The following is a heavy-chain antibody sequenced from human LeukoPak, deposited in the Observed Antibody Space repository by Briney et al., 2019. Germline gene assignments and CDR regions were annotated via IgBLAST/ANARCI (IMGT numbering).Heavy chain of an antibody. J-gene: IGHJ4*02. CDR2: INHSGST. Sequence: SETLSLTCAVYGGSFSCYYWSWIRQPPGKGLEWIGEINHSGSTNYNPSLKSRVTISVDTSKNQFSLKLSSVTAADTAVYYCARGPPRITMVRGVINYFDYWGQGTLVTVSS. V-gene: IGHV4-34*01. D-gene: IGHD3-10*01. CDR3: ARGPPRITMVRGVINYFDY. CDR1: GGSFSCYY.